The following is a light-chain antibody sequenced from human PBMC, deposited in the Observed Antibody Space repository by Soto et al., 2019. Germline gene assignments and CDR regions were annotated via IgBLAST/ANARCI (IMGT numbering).Light chain of an antibody. V-gene: IGKV3-15*01. CDR1: QSVSSN. CDR2: GAS. J-gene: IGKJ4*01. Sequence: VLRQSPATLSLSPGKRATLCCRASQSVSSNLAWYQQKPGQAPRLLIYGASTRATGVPARFSGSGSGTEFTLTISRLEPEDFAVYYCQQFSSYPLTFGGGTKV. CDR3: QQFSSYPLT.